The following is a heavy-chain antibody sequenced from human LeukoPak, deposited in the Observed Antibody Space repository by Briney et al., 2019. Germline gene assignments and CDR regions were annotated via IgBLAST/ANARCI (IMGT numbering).Heavy chain of an antibody. CDR3: AKNRDSSSWYIDY. V-gene: IGHV3-23*01. CDR1: GFTFSSFA. CDR2: ISGSGISR. D-gene: IGHD6-13*01. J-gene: IGHJ4*02. Sequence: PGGSLRLSCAASGFTFSSFAMNWVRQAPGKGLEWVSGISGSGISRGYADSVKGRFTISRDNSKNTLYLQMNSLRAEDTAIYYCAKNRDSSSWYIDYWGQGTLVTVSS.